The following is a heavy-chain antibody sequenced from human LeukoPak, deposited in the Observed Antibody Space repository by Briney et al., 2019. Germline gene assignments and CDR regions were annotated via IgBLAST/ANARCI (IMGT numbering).Heavy chain of an antibody. CDR2: ISYDGSNK. CDR3: ARDLTVGSTTDYFDY. V-gene: IGHV3-30*03. J-gene: IGHJ4*02. CDR1: GFTFSSYG. D-gene: IGHD1-26*01. Sequence: GGSLRLSCAASGFTFSSYGMHWVRQAPGKGLEWVAVISYDGSNKYYADSVKGRFTISRDNAKNSLYLQMNSLRAEDTAVYYCARDLTVGSTTDYFDYWGQGTLVTVSS.